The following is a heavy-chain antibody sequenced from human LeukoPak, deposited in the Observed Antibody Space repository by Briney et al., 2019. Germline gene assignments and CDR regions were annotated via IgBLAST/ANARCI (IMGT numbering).Heavy chain of an antibody. CDR3: ARGRQPFDP. CDR2: ISVNSANT. Sequence: ASVKVSCKASGYTFTNYGVSWVRQAPGQGLEWMGWISVNSANTGYAQKFQGRVTMTSNTSITTAYMELSSLRSEDTAVYYCARGRQPFDPWGQGTLVTVSS. V-gene: IGHV1-8*02. J-gene: IGHJ5*02. D-gene: IGHD5-18*01. CDR1: GYTFTNYG.